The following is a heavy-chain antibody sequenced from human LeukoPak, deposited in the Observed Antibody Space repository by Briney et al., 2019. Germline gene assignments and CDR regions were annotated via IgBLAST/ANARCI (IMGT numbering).Heavy chain of an antibody. Sequence: PGGSLRLSCAASGFTFSSYGMHWVRQAPGKGLEWVAVISYDGSNKYYADSVKGRFTISRDNSKNTLYLQMNSLRAEDTAVYYCANSLAAYYYYGMDVWGQGTTVTVSS. CDR3: ANSLAAYYYYGMDV. D-gene: IGHD6-25*01. CDR1: GFTFSSYG. CDR2: ISYDGSNK. J-gene: IGHJ6*02. V-gene: IGHV3-30*18.